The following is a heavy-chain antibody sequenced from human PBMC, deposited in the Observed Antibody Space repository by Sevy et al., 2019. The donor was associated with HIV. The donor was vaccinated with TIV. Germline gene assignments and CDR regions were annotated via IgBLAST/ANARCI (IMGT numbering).Heavy chain of an antibody. J-gene: IGHJ6*02. Sequence: GGSLRLSCVASAFTFSTYGMHWVRQAPGKGLEWVSVISFDGSHKYYADSVKGRCTVSRDNSKNTLNLQMNSLKAEDTAVYYCARDLRHHLLYSDFWSGYSGMDVWGQGTTVTVSS. CDR3: ARDLRHHLLYSDFWSGYSGMDV. CDR2: ISFDGSHK. D-gene: IGHD3-3*01. V-gene: IGHV3-30*03. CDR1: AFTFSTYG.